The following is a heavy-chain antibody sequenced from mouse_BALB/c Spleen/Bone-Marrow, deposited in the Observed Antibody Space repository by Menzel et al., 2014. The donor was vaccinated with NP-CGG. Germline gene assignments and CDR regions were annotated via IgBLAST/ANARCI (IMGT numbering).Heavy chain of an antibody. CDR3: ARDSSGYFDY. Sequence: DVMLVESGGGLVKPGGSLKLSCAASGFTFSSYAMSWVRQSPEKRLEWVAEISSGGSYTYYPDTVTGRFTISRDNAKNTLYLEMSSLRSEDTAMYYRARDSSGYFDYWGQGTTLTVSS. J-gene: IGHJ2*01. CDR1: GFTFSSYA. V-gene: IGHV5-9-4*01. D-gene: IGHD3-1*01. CDR2: ISSGGSYT.